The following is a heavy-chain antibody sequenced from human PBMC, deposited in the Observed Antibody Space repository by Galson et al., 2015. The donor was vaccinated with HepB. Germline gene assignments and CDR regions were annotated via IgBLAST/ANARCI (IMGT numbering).Heavy chain of an antibody. J-gene: IGHJ4*02. Sequence: SLRLSCAASGFTFSNYWMHWVRQPPGKGLVWVSRVKSDGETADYAASVKGRFTISRDNAKNRLFLHMDSLTVDDTAVYFCARTITPAPIPLFDSWGQGTLVTVSS. CDR1: GFTFSNYW. CDR3: ARTITPAPIPLFDS. CDR2: VKSDGETA. V-gene: IGHV3-74*01. D-gene: IGHD3-10*01.